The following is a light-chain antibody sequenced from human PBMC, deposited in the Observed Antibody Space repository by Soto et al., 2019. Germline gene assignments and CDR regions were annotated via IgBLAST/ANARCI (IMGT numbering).Light chain of an antibody. Sequence: DIPMTQSPSTLSASVGDRVTITCRASQSFSGTLAWYQQKPGKAPKLLIFDASSLERGVPSRFSGSGSGTEFTLTISSLQPDDFATYYCQQYDTSSRTFGQGTKVEIK. CDR2: DAS. CDR1: QSFSGT. J-gene: IGKJ1*01. CDR3: QQYDTSSRT. V-gene: IGKV1-5*01.